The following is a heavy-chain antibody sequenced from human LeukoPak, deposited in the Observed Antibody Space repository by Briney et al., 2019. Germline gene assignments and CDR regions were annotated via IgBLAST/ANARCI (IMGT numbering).Heavy chain of an antibody. CDR1: GGSISSYY. CDR3: ARGLVMAVAGRGEFHY. CDR2: IYYSGST. D-gene: IGHD6-13*01. Sequence: SESLSLTCTVSGGSISSYYWSWIRQPPGKGLEWIGYIYYSGSTNYNPSLKSRVTISVDTSKNQFSLKLSSVTAADTAVYYCARGLVMAVAGRGEFHYWGQGTLVTVSS. J-gene: IGHJ4*02. V-gene: IGHV4-59*01.